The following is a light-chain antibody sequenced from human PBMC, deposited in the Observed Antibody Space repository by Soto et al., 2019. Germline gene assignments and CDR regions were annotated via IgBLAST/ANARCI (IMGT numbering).Light chain of an antibody. J-gene: IGKJ3*01. Sequence: EIVLTQSPGTLSLSPEERATLSCRASQSVSSSYLSWYQQKPGQAPRLLIYGASSRATGIPDRFSGSGSGTDFTLTISRLEPEDFAVYYCQPYGSSPRTFGPGTKVDIK. CDR2: GAS. CDR3: QPYGSSPRT. CDR1: QSVSSSY. V-gene: IGKV3-20*01.